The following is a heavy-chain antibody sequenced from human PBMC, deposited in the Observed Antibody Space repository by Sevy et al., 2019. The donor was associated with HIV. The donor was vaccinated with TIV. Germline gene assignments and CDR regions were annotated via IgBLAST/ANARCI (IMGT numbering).Heavy chain of an antibody. CDR3: ARDWVCSSTSCYEGTVGYYYYYYYGMDV. V-gene: IGHV3-7*03. CDR2: IKQDGSEK. D-gene: IGHD2-2*01. CDR1: GFTFSSYW. Sequence: GGSLRLSCAASGFTFSSYWMSWVRQAPGKGLEWVANIKQDGSEKYYVDSVKGRFTISRDNAKNSLYLQMNSLRAEDTAVYYCARDWVCSSTSCYEGTVGYYYYYYYGMDVWGQGTTVTVSS. J-gene: IGHJ6*02.